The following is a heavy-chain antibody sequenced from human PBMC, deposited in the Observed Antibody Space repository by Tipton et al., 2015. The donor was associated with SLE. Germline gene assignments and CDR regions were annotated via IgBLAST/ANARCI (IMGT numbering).Heavy chain of an antibody. CDR3: ARVCAYHDSTGYCLFDN. CDR2: ISAYNGHT. J-gene: IGHJ4*02. D-gene: IGHD3-22*01. V-gene: IGHV1-18*01. Sequence: QLVQSGAEVKKPGSSVKVSCKASGYTFTSYSISWVRQAPGQGLEWMGWISAYNGHTNYAQKLQGRVTLTTDTSTSTAYMELRSLRSDDTAVYYCARVCAYHDSTGYCLFDNWGQGTLVTVSS. CDR1: GYTFTSYS.